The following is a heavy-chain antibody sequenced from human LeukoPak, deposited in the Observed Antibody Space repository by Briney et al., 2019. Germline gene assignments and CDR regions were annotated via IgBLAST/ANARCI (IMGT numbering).Heavy chain of an antibody. CDR2: INRDGSNT. Sequence: GGSLRLSCAASGFTFSSYWMHWVRQTPGKGLVWVSRINRDGSNTRYADSVKGRFTISRDNGKNTLDLQMNSLRAEDTAVYYCARDYWNGLDYWGQGTLVTVSS. CDR1: GFTFSSYW. CDR3: ARDYWNGLDY. J-gene: IGHJ4*02. D-gene: IGHD1-1*01. V-gene: IGHV3-74*01.